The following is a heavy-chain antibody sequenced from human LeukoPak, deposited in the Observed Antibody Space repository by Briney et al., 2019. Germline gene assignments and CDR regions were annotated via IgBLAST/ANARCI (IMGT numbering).Heavy chain of an antibody. CDR1: GYTFTSYY. D-gene: IGHD5-12*01. V-gene: IGHV1-2*02. Sequence: ASVKVSCKASGYTFTSYYVNWVRQAPGQGLEWMGRMNPNNGDTNYARKFQGRVTMTGDTSISTAYMELSSLRSEDTAVYYCATVVLYSGYYFDYWGQGTLVTVSS. CDR3: ATVVLYSGYYFDY. CDR2: MNPNNGDT. J-gene: IGHJ4*02.